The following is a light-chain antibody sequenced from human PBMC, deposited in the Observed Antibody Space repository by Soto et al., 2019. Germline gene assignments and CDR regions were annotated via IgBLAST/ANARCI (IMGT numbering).Light chain of an antibody. J-gene: IGKJ1*01. Sequence: EIVMTQSPATLSVSPGERATLSCRASQSVRGNLAWYQQKPGQAPRLLIYGVSTKASGIPARFSGSGSGTEFTLTISSLQSEDVAVYCCQQYNNWPPTFGQGTKVDIK. CDR3: QQYNNWPPT. CDR1: QSVRGN. V-gene: IGKV3-15*01. CDR2: GVS.